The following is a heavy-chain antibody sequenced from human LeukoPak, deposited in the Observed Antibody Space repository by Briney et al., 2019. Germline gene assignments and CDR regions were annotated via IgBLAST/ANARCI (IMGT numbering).Heavy chain of an antibody. Sequence: SETLSLTCTVSGGSISSGDYYWSWIRQPPGKGLEWIGYIYYSGSTYYNPSLKSRVTISVDTSKNQFSLKLSSVTAADTAVYYCARRTYYDILTGYYLSWYFDLXXRGTLVTVSS. V-gene: IGHV4-30-4*01. CDR1: GGSISSGDYY. J-gene: IGHJ2*01. CDR3: ARRTYYDILTGYYLSWYFDL. D-gene: IGHD3-9*01. CDR2: IYYSGST.